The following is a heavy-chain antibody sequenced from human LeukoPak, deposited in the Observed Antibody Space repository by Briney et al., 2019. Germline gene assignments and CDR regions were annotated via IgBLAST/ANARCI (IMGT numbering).Heavy chain of an antibody. Sequence: RGSLRHSRAASGFTFSSYAMSWVRQAPGKGLEWVSAISGSGGSTYYADSVKGRFTISRYNSKNTLYLQMNSLRAEDTAVYYCAKDLVRGGIDYWGRGRVVTVSS. J-gene: IGHJ4*02. D-gene: IGHD3-10*01. V-gene: IGHV3-23*01. CDR3: AKDLVRGGIDY. CDR2: ISGSGGST. CDR1: GFTFSSYA.